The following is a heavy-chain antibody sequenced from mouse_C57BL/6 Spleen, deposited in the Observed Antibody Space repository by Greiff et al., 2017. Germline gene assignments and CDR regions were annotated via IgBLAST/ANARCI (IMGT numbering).Heavy chain of an antibody. J-gene: IGHJ3*01. V-gene: IGHV14-2*01. CDR2: IDPEDGET. CDR1: GFNIKDYY. Sequence: EVKLVESGAELVKPGASVKLSCTASGFNIKDYYMHWVKQRTEQGLEWIGRIDPEDGETKYAPKFQGKATITADTSSNTAYLQRSSLTSEDTAVYYCATGDYYGSTAWFAYWGQGTLVTVSA. D-gene: IGHD1-1*01. CDR3: ATGDYYGSTAWFAY.